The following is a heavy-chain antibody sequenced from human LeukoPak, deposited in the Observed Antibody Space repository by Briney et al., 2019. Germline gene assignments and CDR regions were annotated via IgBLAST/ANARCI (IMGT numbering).Heavy chain of an antibody. D-gene: IGHD3-10*01. Sequence: ASAKVSCKASGGTCSSYAISWVRQAPGQGLEWMGGIIPIFGTANYAQKFQGRVTITADESTSTAYMELSSLRSEDTAVYYCAREGPGVRGVITFNWFDPWGQGTLVTVSS. V-gene: IGHV1-69*13. CDR3: AREGPGVRGVITFNWFDP. CDR2: IIPIFGTA. J-gene: IGHJ5*02. CDR1: GGTCSSYA.